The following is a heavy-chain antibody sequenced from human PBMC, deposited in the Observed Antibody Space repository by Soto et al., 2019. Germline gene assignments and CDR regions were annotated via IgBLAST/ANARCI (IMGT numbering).Heavy chain of an antibody. Sequence: ASVKVSCKASGGTFSSYTISWVRQAPGQGLEWMGRIIPILGIANYAQKFQGRVTITADKSTSTAYMELSSLRSEDTAVYYCAREEYYYGSGACFDYWGQGTLVTVSS. J-gene: IGHJ4*02. CDR2: IIPILGIA. CDR3: AREEYYYGSGACFDY. D-gene: IGHD3-10*01. V-gene: IGHV1-69*04. CDR1: GGTFSSYT.